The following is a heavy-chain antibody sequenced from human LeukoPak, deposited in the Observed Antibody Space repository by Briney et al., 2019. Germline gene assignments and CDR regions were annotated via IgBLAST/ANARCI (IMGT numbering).Heavy chain of an antibody. J-gene: IGHJ4*02. D-gene: IGHD6-19*01. CDR1: GFTFSSYS. CDR2: ISSSSSYI. CDR3: ARRNSGWDTLDY. Sequence: GGSLRLSCAASGFTFSSYSMNWVRQAPGKGLEWVSSISSSSSYIYYADSVRGRFTISRDNAKNSLYLKMNSLRAEDTAVYYCARRNSGWDTLDYWGQGTLVTVSS. V-gene: IGHV3-21*01.